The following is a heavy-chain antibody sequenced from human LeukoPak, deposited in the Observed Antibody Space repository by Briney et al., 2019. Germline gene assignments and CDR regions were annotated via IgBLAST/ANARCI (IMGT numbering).Heavy chain of an antibody. CDR1: GFTFSSYS. V-gene: IGHV3-21*01. Sequence: GGSLRLSCAASGFTFSSYSMNWVRQAPGKGVGWVSSISSSSSFIYYADSEKGRFTISMDNAKDSLYLQMNSLRAEDTAVYYCARVGSLTRATHDAFDIWGQGTMVTVSS. CDR2: ISSSSSFI. D-gene: IGHD1-26*01. CDR3: ARVGSLTRATHDAFDI. J-gene: IGHJ3*02.